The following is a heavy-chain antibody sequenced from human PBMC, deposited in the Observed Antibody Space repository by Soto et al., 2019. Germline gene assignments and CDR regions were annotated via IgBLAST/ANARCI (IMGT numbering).Heavy chain of an antibody. CDR2: ISYSGST. D-gene: IGHD6-19*01. CDR1: GASISSSGYY. Sequence: SETLSLTCTVSGASISSSGYYWGWIRQPPGKGLEWIGTISYSGSTFYNPSLKSRVTISADTSKNQFSLKLISVTAAGTAVYYCASGGKWLGGVPDYYWGMGVGGKGTTFTV. V-gene: IGHV4-39*01. J-gene: IGHJ6*04. CDR3: ASGGKWLGGVPDYYWGMGV.